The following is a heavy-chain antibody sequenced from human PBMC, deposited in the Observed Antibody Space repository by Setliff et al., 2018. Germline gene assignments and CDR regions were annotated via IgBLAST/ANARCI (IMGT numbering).Heavy chain of an antibody. CDR2: IFSSGST. CDR1: GGSISSSSYD. Sequence: SETLSLTCTVSGGSISSSSYDWGWIRQPPGKGLEWIGSIFSSGSTYYNPSLKSRVTISVDTSKNQFSLKLSSVTAADTAVYYCAKGGGRYHSASWGQGTLVTVSS. D-gene: IGHD1-26*01. CDR3: AKGGGRYHSAS. V-gene: IGHV4-39*01. J-gene: IGHJ4*02.